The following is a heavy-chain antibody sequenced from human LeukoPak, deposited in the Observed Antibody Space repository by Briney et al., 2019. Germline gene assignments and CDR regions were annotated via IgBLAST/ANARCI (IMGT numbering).Heavy chain of an antibody. Sequence: SGGSLRLSCAASGFTFDDYAMHWVRQAPGKGLEWVSGIGWNSGGIVYADSVKSRFTISRDNAKNSLYLQMNSLGAEDTALYYCVKVTAAGFVDHWGQGTLVTVSS. CDR3: VKVTAAGFVDH. J-gene: IGHJ4*02. CDR1: GFTFDDYA. CDR2: IGWNSGGI. D-gene: IGHD6-13*01. V-gene: IGHV3-9*01.